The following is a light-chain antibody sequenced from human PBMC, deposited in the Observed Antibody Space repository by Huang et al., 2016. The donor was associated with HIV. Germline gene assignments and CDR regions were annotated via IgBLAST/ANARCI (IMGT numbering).Light chain of an antibody. J-gene: IGKJ1*01. CDR3: LQDFNYPRT. CDR2: AAS. Sequence: AIQMTQSPSSLSASLGDRITITCRASQGIRNDLGWYQHTPGKAPKLLIYAASEFQVGVPLRFRGSGSGTDFTLIITSLQPEDVGTYYCLQDFNYPRTFGQGTTVNI. V-gene: IGKV1-6*01. CDR1: QGIRND.